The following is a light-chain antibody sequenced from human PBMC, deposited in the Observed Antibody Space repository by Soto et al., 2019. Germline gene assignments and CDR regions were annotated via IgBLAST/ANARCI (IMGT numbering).Light chain of an antibody. J-gene: IGKJ2*01. V-gene: IGKV3-20*01. CDR2: GSS. CDR1: QSVSNKY. CDR3: QQYGSATPYT. Sequence: EVVLTQFPGTVYLSPGESATLSCRASQSVSNKYLAWYQQKPGQAPRLLIFGSSDRATGIPDRFSGSGSGTDFTLTISRLEPEDFAVYYCQQYGSATPYTFGQGTKLEIK.